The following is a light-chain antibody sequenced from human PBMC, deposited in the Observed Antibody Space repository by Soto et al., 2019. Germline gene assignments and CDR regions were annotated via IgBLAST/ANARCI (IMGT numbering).Light chain of an antibody. CDR1: YSNIGHND. CDR2: GND. CDR3: GAWEDILDEGA. J-gene: IGLJ3*02. Sequence: QSVLTQPPSVSAAPGQTVTISCSGSYSNIGHNDVSWYQQVPGTAPKLVISGNDKRPSGIPDRFSGSKSGSSATLVITGLQTGDEAVYYCGAWEDILDEGAFGGGTKLTVL. V-gene: IGLV1-51*01.